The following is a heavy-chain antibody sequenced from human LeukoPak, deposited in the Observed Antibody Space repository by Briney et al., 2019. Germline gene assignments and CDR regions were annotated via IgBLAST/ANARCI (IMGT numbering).Heavy chain of an antibody. D-gene: IGHD4-11*01. J-gene: IGHJ4*02. CDR3: AREAHDYSNYEGMFYFDY. Sequence: PGGSLRLSCAASGFTFSSYWMSWVRQAPGKGLEWVANIKQDGSEKYYVDSVKGRFTISRDNAKNSLYLQMNSLRAEDTAVYYCAREAHDYSNYEGMFYFDYWGQGTLVTVSS. CDR2: IKQDGSEK. V-gene: IGHV3-7*01. CDR1: GFTFSSYW.